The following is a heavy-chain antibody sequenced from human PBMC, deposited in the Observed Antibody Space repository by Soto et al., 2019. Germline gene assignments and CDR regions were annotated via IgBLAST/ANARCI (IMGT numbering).Heavy chain of an antibody. CDR1: GFTFSSYA. V-gene: IGHV3-23*01. Sequence: GGSLRLSCAASGFTFSSYAMSWVRQAPGKGLEWVSAISGSGGSTYYADSVKGRFTISRDNSKNTLYLQMTSLRAEDTAVYYSAKEDRRLPGYSFTFGGQGPLVTVS. J-gene: IGHJ4*02. CDR2: ISGSGGST. D-gene: IGHD6-25*01. CDR3: AKEDRRLPGYSFTF.